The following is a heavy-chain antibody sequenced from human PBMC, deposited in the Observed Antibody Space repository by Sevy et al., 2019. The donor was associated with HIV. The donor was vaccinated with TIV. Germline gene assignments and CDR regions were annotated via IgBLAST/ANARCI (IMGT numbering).Heavy chain of an antibody. Sequence: SETLSLTCVVYGASFSGYYWTWIRQPPGKGLEWIGEINHSGSTNYNPSLKSRVTISVDTSKNQFSLKLSSVTAADSAVYYCARVKSEQQLSDAFDYWGQGTLVTVSS. D-gene: IGHD6-13*01. CDR3: ARVKSEQQLSDAFDY. J-gene: IGHJ4*02. CDR1: GASFSGYY. V-gene: IGHV4-34*01. CDR2: INHSGST.